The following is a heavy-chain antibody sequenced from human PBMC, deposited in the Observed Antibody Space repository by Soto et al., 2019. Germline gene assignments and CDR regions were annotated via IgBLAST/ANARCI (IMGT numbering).Heavy chain of an antibody. V-gene: IGHV3-21*01. CDR3: ARDRSVLIQDTVTSERNYYYYYMDV. CDR1: GFTFSSYS. Sequence: GGSLRLSCAASGFTFSSYSMNWVRQAPGKGLEWVSSISSSSSYIYYADSVKGRFTISRDNAKNSLYLQMNSLRAEDTAVYYCARDRSVLIQDTVTSERNYYYYYMDVWGKGTTVTVSS. J-gene: IGHJ6*03. D-gene: IGHD4-4*01. CDR2: ISSSSSYI.